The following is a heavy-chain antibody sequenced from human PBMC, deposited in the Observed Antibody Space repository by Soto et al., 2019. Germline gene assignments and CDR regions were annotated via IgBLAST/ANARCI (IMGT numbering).Heavy chain of an antibody. CDR3: ARFRIPGTTGYYYYYYGMDV. D-gene: IGHD1-7*01. J-gene: IGHJ6*02. CDR2: IKQDGSEE. CDR1: GFTFSSYW. Sequence: EVQLVESGGGLVQPGGSLRLSCAASGFTFSSYWMSWVRQAPGKGLEWVASIKQDGSEEYYVDSVKGRFTISRDNAKNALYLQMNNRRAEDTAVYYCARFRIPGTTGYYYYYYGMDVRAQGTTVTVSS. V-gene: IGHV3-7*03.